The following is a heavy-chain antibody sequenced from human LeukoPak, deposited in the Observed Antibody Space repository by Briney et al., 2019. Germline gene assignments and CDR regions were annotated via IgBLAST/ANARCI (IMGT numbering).Heavy chain of an antibody. J-gene: IGHJ4*02. CDR1: GGSISSGGYY. Sequence: SETLSLTCTVSGGSISSGGYYWSWIRQHPGKGLEWIGYIYYSGSTYYNPSLKSRVTISVDTSKNQFSLKLSSVTAADTAVYYCARGRTVVVPAAMSYWGQGTLVTVSS. CDR2: IYYSGST. V-gene: IGHV4-31*03. CDR3: ARGRTVVVPAAMSY. D-gene: IGHD2-2*01.